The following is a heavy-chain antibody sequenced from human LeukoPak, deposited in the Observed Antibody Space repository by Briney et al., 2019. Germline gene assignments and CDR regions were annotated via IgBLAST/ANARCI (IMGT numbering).Heavy chain of an antibody. CDR1: GFTFSSYA. Sequence: GGSLRLSCAASGFTFSSYAIHWVRQAPGKGLEWVAVISYDGSNKYYADSVKGRFTISRDNSKNTLYLQMNSPRAEDTAVYYCARGLMGAAGGYYFDYWGQGTLVTVSS. V-gene: IGHV3-30-3*01. J-gene: IGHJ4*02. CDR3: ARGLMGAAGGYYFDY. CDR2: ISYDGSNK. D-gene: IGHD2-8*01.